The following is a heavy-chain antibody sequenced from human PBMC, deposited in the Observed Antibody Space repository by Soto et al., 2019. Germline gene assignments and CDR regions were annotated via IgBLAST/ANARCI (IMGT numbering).Heavy chain of an antibody. V-gene: IGHV3-21*01. CDR3: ARGSACLDY. CDR2: IISSSSYI. Sequence: GALRLSWAACAFTFSSYSMNWVRQAPGKGLAWVSSIISSSSYIYYADSVKGGFTISRDNAKHSLYLQMNSLRAEDTAVYYCARGSACLDYWGQETLVTIFS. CDR1: AFTFSSYS. J-gene: IGHJ4*02. D-gene: IGHD3-3*01.